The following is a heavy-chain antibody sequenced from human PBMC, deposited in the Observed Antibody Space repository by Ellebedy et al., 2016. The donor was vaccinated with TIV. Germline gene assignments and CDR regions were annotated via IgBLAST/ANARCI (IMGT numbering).Heavy chain of an antibody. CDR2: ISAYNGNT. Sequence: AASVKVSCKVSGYTLTELSMHWVRQAPGQGLEWMGWISAYNGNTNYAQKLQGRVTMTTDTSTSTAYMELRSLRSDDTAVYYCARDLTSGYSDYWGQGTLVTVSS. V-gene: IGHV1-18*01. CDR3: ARDLTSGYSDY. D-gene: IGHD2-2*01. J-gene: IGHJ4*02. CDR1: GYTLTELS.